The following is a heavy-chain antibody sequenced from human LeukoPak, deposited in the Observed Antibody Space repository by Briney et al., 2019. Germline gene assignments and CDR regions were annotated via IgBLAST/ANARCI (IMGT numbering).Heavy chain of an antibody. V-gene: IGHV4-4*07. Sequence: SETLSLTCTVSGGSISSYYWSWIRQPAGKGLEWIGRIYTSGSTNYNPSLKSQVTMSADTSKNQFSLKLSSVTAADTAVYYCARETSNTMVRGVITWFDPWGQGTLVTVSS. CDR2: IYTSGST. CDR1: GGSISSYY. CDR3: ARETSNTMVRGVITWFDP. J-gene: IGHJ5*02. D-gene: IGHD3-10*01.